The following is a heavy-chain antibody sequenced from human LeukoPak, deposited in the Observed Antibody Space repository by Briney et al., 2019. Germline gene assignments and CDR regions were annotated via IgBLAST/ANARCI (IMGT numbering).Heavy chain of an antibody. V-gene: IGHV3-30*02. CDR3: AKDRNIGPATYYFDY. CDR2: IRYDGSNK. J-gene: IGHJ4*02. Sequence: GGPLRLSCAASGFTFSSYGMHWVRQAPGKGLEWVAFIRYDGSNKYYADSVKGRFTISRDNSKNTLYLQMNSLSAEDTAVYFCAKDRNIGPATYYFDYWGQGALVTVSS. D-gene: IGHD2-2*01. CDR1: GFTFSSYG.